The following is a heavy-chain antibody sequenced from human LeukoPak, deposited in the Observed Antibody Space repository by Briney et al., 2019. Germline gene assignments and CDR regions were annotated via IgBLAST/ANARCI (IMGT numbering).Heavy chain of an antibody. CDR3: ARAGGLTMIVVVLDY. CDR2: INPSGGST. V-gene: IGHV1-46*01. D-gene: IGHD3-22*01. J-gene: IGHJ4*02. CDR1: GYTFTSYY. Sequence: PTASVKVSCKASGYTFTSYYMHWARQAPGQGLEWMGIINPSGGSTSYAQKFQGRVTMTRDTSTSTVYTELSSLRSEDTAVYYCARAGGLTMIVVVLDYWGQGTLVTVSS.